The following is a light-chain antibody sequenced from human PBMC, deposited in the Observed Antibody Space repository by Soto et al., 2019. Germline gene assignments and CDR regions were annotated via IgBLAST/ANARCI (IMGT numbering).Light chain of an antibody. CDR2: GVS. Sequence: PGERATLSCRASQSVSNSHLAWHQQKPGQAPRLLIFGVSSRAAGIPDRFSGSGSGTDFTLTISRLEPEDYAVYYCQQYDKTPLTFGGGTTGDIK. V-gene: IGKV3-20*01. CDR3: QQYDKTPLT. J-gene: IGKJ4*01. CDR1: QSVSNSH.